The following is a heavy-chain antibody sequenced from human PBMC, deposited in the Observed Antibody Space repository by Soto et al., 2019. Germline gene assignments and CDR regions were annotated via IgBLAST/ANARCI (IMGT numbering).Heavy chain of an antibody. V-gene: IGHV4-34*01. CDR2: INHSGST. Sequence: QVQLQQWGAGLLKPSETLSLTYAVYGGSFSGYYWSWIRQPPGKGLEWIGEINHSGSTNYNPSLKSRVTISVDTSKNQFSLKLSSVTAADTAVYYCARGYYYDSSGYYYIYFDYWGQGTLVTVSS. CDR3: ARGYYYDSSGYYYIYFDY. D-gene: IGHD3-22*01. CDR1: GGSFSGYY. J-gene: IGHJ4*02.